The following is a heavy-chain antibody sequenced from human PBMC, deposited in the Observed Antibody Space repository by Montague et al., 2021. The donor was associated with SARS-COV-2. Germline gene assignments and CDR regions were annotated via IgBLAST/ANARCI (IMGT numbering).Heavy chain of an antibody. CDR2: ISSSSSYI. Sequence: SLRLSCAASGFTFSSYSMNWVRQAPGKGLEWVSSISSSSSYIYYADSVKGRFTISRDNAKNSLYLQMSSLRVEDTAFYHCSRGGGMIRGVVDFWGQGILVSVSS. V-gene: IGHV3-21*04. CDR3: SRGGGMIRGVVDF. J-gene: IGHJ4*02. D-gene: IGHD3-10*01. CDR1: GFTFSSYS.